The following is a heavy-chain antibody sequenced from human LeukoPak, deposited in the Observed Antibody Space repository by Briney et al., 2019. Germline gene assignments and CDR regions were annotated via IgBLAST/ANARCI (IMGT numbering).Heavy chain of an antibody. CDR3: ATGVGKYCSGGSCYYY. CDR2: IKQDGSEK. V-gene: IGHV3-7*01. D-gene: IGHD2-15*01. J-gene: IGHJ4*02. CDR1: GFTLSSYW. Sequence: GGSLRLSCAASGFTLSSYWMSWVRQAPGKGLEWVANIKQDGSEKYYVDSVKGRFTISRDNAKNSLYLQMNSLRAEDTAVYYCATGVGKYCSGGSCYYYWGQGTLVTVSS.